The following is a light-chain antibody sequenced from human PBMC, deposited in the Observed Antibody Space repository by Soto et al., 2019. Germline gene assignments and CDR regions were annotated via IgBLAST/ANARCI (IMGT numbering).Light chain of an antibody. CDR1: SSDVGGYNY. Sequence: QSALTQPASVSGSPGQSITISCTGTSSDVGGYNYVSWYQQHPGKAPKFMIYDVSNRPSGVSNRFSDSKSGNTASLTISGLPAEDEADYYCCSYTTSNTRQIVFGTGTKVTVL. CDR3: CSYTTSNTRQIV. V-gene: IGLV2-14*01. J-gene: IGLJ1*01. CDR2: DVS.